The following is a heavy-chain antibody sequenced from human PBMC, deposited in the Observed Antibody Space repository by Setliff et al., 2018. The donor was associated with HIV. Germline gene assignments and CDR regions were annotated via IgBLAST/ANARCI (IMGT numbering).Heavy chain of an antibody. CDR3: ARGPPGPHYYMDV. J-gene: IGHJ6*03. CDR2: INSNSGGT. V-gene: IGHV1-2*02. CDR1: GYTFTAYY. Sequence: EASVKVSCKASGYTFTAYYIHWVRQAPGQGLEWMGWINSNSGGTDYAQKFQGRVTMTRDTSTSTAYMELSRLRSDDTAVYYCARGPPGPHYYMDVWGKGTTVTVSS.